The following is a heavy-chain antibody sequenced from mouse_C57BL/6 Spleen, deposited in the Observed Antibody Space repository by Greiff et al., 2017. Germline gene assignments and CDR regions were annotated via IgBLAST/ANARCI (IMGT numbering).Heavy chain of an antibody. CDR2: IDPSDSET. CDR3: GSYGSSPWYFDV. CDR1: GYTFTSYW. Sequence: QVQLKQPGAELVRPGSSVKLSCKASGYTFTSYWMHWVKQRPIQGLEWIGNIDPSDSETHYNQKFKDKATLTVDKSSSPAYMQRSSLTSEDSAVYYCGSYGSSPWYFDVWGTGTTGTGSP. V-gene: IGHV1-52*01. J-gene: IGHJ1*03. D-gene: IGHD1-1*01.